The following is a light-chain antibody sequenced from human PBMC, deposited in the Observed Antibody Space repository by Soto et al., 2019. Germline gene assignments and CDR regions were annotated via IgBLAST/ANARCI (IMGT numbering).Light chain of an antibody. V-gene: IGKV3-15*01. Sequence: EIVMTQSPATLSVSPGERATLSCRASQSVSSNLAWYQQKPGQAPRLLIYGASTRATDIPARFSGSGSGTEFTLTISSLQSEDFAVYYCQQYNNLVALGQGTKVDIK. CDR1: QSVSSN. CDR3: QQYNNLVA. CDR2: GAS. J-gene: IGKJ1*01.